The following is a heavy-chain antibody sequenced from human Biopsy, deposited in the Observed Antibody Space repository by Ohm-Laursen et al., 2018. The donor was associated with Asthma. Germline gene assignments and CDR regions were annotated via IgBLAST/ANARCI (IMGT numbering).Heavy chain of an antibody. CDR1: GFAVSRDY. D-gene: IGHD6-19*01. CDR2: IYSGGTS. V-gene: IGHV3-53*01. J-gene: IGHJ4*02. Sequence: SLRLSCAASGFAVSRDYMFWARQAPGKGLEWVSVIYSGGTSHTADSARGRFTISKDFSKNALHLQMHSLRVEDTAVYYCARGDSSGWSHYYFDYWGQGTLVTVSS. CDR3: ARGDSSGWSHYYFDY.